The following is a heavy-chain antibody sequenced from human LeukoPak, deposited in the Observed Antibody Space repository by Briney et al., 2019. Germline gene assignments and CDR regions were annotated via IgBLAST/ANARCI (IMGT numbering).Heavy chain of an antibody. CDR3: ARGGVVGATLTDYFDY. J-gene: IGHJ4*02. Sequence: PSETLSLTCAVYGGSFSGYYWSWLRQPPGKGLEWIGEINHSGSTNYNPSLKSRVTISVDTSKNQFSLKLSSVTAADTAVYYCARGGVVGATLTDYFDYWGQGTLVTVSS. CDR1: GGSFSGYY. CDR2: INHSGST. D-gene: IGHD1-26*01. V-gene: IGHV4-34*01.